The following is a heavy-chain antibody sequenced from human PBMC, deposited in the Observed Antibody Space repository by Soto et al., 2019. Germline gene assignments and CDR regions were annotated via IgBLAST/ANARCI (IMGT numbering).Heavy chain of an antibody. Sequence: PGESLKISCKGSGYSFTSYWISWVRQMPGKGLEWMGIIYPGDSDTRYSPSFQGQVTISADKSINSVYLQWSSLKASDTATYYCARLGFNYDFLIGYYNVQHYYGIDVWGQGTSVTVSS. J-gene: IGHJ6*02. V-gene: IGHV5-51*01. CDR2: IYPGDSDT. D-gene: IGHD3-9*01. CDR3: ARLGFNYDFLIGYYNVQHYYGIDV. CDR1: GYSFTSYW.